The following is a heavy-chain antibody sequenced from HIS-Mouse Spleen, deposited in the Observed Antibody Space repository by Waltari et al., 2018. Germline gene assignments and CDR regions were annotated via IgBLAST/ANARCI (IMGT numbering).Heavy chain of an antibody. CDR1: GFTFSSYW. CDR3: ARDAAVTYFDY. CDR2: INSEGSST. D-gene: IGHD4-17*01. J-gene: IGHJ4*02. Sequence: EVQLVESGGGLVQPGGSLRLSCAASGFTFSSYWMHWVRQAPGKGLVGVSGINSEGSSTSDADSVKGRFTISRDNAKNTLYLQMNSLRAEDTAVYYCARDAAVTYFDYWGQGTLVTVSS. V-gene: IGHV3-74*01.